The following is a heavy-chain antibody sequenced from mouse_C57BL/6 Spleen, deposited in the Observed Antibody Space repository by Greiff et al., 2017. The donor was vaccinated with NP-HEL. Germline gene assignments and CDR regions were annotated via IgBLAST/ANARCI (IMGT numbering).Heavy chain of an antibody. CDR2: IHPNSGST. CDR3: ARLLRYAMDY. V-gene: IGHV1-64*01. Sequence: QVQLQQPGAELVKPGASVKLSCKASGYTFTSYWMHWVKQRPGQGLEWIGMIHPNSGSTNYNEKFKSKATLTIDKSSSTAYMQLSSLTSEDSAGYYCARLLRYAMDYWGQGTSVTVSS. J-gene: IGHJ4*01. D-gene: IGHD1-1*01. CDR1: GYTFTSYW.